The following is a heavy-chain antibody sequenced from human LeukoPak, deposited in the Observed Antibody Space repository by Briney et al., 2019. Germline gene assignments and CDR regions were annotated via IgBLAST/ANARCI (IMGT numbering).Heavy chain of an antibody. J-gene: IGHJ4*02. CDR3: ARKMATIRRFRDPYYFDY. Sequence: PGGSLRLSCAASGFTFSSYEMNWVRQAPGKGREWVSYISSSGSTIYYADSVKGRFTISRDDAKNSLYVQMTSLRAEDTAVYYCARKMATIRRFRDPYYFDYWGQGTLVTVSS. D-gene: IGHD5-24*01. CDR2: ISSSGSTI. V-gene: IGHV3-48*03. CDR1: GFTFSSYE.